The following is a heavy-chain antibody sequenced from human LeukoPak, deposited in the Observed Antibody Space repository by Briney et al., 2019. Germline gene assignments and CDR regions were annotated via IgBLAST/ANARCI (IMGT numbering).Heavy chain of an antibody. D-gene: IGHD6-13*01. J-gene: IGHJ4*02. CDR3: ARGYIGGSSWYGVDDY. CDR2: ISAYNGNT. V-gene: IGHV1-18*04. CDR1: GYTFTGYY. Sequence: GASVKVSCKASGYTFTGYYMHWVRQAPGQGLEWMGWISAYNGNTNYAQKLQGRVTMTTDTSTSTAYMELRSLRSDDTAVYYCARGYIGGSSWYGVDDYWGQGTLVTVSS.